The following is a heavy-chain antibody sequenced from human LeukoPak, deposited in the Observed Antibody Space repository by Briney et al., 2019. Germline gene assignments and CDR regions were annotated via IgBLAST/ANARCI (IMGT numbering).Heavy chain of an antibody. J-gene: IGHJ5*02. V-gene: IGHV3-48*03. Sequence: PGGSLRLSSAAPGFDLSTYEINWVRQAPGKGLEWIADITISGHTKNYADSVKGRFTISRDNARTSLYLQMNSLRVEDTGVYYCARGDPHADLWGQGTLVTVSS. CDR2: ITISGHTK. CDR3: ARGDPHADL. CDR1: GFDLSTYE.